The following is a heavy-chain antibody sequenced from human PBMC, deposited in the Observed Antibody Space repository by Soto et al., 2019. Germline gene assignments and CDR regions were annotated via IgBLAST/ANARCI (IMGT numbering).Heavy chain of an antibody. V-gene: IGHV4-61*01. CDR3: ARRYGDCFDY. CDR1: NGSVSSGNYL. Sequence: SETLSLTCAVSNGSVSSGNYLWSWIRQPPGKGLEWIGYIYYSGSTNYNPSLKSRVTISVDTSKNQFSLKLSSVTAADTAVYYCARRYGDCFDYWGQGTLVTVSS. CDR2: IYYSGST. D-gene: IGHD4-17*01. J-gene: IGHJ4*02.